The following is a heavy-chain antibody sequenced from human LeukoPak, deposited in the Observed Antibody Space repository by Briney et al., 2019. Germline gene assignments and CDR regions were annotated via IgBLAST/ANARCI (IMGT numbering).Heavy chain of an antibody. CDR1: GFTFNNYN. J-gene: IGHJ4*02. CDR3: ARDSGYDSFDY. D-gene: IGHD5-12*01. Sequence: GGSLRLSCATSGFTFNNYNMNWVRQAPGRALEWVSSITSSGTYIFYADSVKGRFTISRDNAKNSLYLQMNSLRAEDTAVYYCARDSGYDSFDYWGQGTLVTVSS. V-gene: IGHV3-21*01. CDR2: ITSSGTYI.